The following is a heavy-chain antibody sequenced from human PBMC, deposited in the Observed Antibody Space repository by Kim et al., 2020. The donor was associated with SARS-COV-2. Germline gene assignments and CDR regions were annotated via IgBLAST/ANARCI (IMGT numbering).Heavy chain of an antibody. D-gene: IGHD2-15*01. CDR1: GFTFSSYD. V-gene: IGHV3-13*04. CDR2: IGTAGDT. Sequence: GGSLRLSCAASGFTFSSYDMHWVRQATGKGLEWVSAIGTAGDTYYPGSVKGRFTISRENAKNSLYLQMNSLRAGDTAVYYCARGGYCSGGSCSYWYFDLWGRGTLVTVSS. CDR3: ARGGYCSGGSCSYWYFDL. J-gene: IGHJ2*01.